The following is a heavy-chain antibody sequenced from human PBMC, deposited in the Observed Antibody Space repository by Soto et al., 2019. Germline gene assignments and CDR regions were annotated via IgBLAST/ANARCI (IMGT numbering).Heavy chain of an antibody. CDR3: ARHPGYYDILTGYTTYYFDY. CDR1: GSPISSYY. D-gene: IGHD3-9*01. J-gene: IGHJ4*02. Sequence: PSETLSLTCTVSGSPISSYYWSWFRQPPGQGLEWVGYIYYTGTTTYNPSLKSRVTISVDAPKNQFSLKLSSVTAADTAVYYCARHPGYYDILTGYTTYYFDYWGQGILVTVS. CDR2: IYYTGTT. V-gene: IGHV4-59*08.